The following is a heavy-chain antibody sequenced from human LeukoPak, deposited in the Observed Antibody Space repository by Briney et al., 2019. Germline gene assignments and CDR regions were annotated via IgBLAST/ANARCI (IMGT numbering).Heavy chain of an antibody. CDR2: IYASGST. D-gene: IGHD3/OR15-3a*01. J-gene: IGHJ4*02. Sequence: TLSLTCTVSGASISSTSYYWSWVRQPAGKRLEWIGRIYASGSTNYSPSLKYRVTITADTSKNQLSLKLSSVTAADTAVYYCAGAPAGSLDWLSPFDYWGQGTLVTVSS. CDR3: AGAPAGSLDWLSPFDY. CDR1: GASISSTSYY. V-gene: IGHV4-61*02.